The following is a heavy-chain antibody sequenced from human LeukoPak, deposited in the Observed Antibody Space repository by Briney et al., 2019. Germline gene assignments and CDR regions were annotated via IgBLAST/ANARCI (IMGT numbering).Heavy chain of an antibody. Sequence: GGSLRLSCAASGFTFSSYSMNWVRQAPGKGLEWASSISSSSSYIYYADSVKGRFTISRDNAKNSLYLQMNSLRAEDTAVYYCARDYSSSWYMDYWGQGTLVTVSS. CDR2: ISSSSSYI. J-gene: IGHJ4*02. V-gene: IGHV3-21*01. CDR1: GFTFSSYS. CDR3: ARDYSSSWYMDY. D-gene: IGHD6-13*01.